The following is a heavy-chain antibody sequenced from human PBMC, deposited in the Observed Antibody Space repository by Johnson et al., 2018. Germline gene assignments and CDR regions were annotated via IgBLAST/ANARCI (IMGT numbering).Heavy chain of an antibody. Sequence: QVQLVESGGGVVQPVRSLRISCEASGFIFSSYGMHWVRQAPGKGLEWVTGILFDGSDKHYVDAVKGRFTIYRDNSKDTLYRQMNKRRPEDTAVYFCAKDHYGSSGSQPFDSWGQGTIVTVSA. D-gene: IGHD3-22*01. V-gene: IGHV3-30*18. CDR1: GFIFSSYG. J-gene: IGHJ3*01. CDR3: AKDHYGSSGSQPFDS. CDR2: ILFDGSDK.